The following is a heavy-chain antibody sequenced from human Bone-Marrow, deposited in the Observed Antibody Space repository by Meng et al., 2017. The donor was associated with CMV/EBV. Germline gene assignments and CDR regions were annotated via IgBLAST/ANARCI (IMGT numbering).Heavy chain of an antibody. V-gene: IGHV1-2*02. Sequence: SGYTFTGYYMHWVRQAPGQGLEWMGWINPNSGGTNYAQKFQGRVTMTGDTSISTAYMELSRLRSDDTAVYYCARTYSGSPKYYFDYWGQGTLVTVSS. CDR2: INPNSGGT. J-gene: IGHJ4*02. D-gene: IGHD1-26*01. CDR1: GYTFTGYY. CDR3: ARTYSGSPKYYFDY.